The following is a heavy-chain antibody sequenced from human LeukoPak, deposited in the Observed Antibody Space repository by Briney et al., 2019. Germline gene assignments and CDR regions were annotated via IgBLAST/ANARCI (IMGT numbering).Heavy chain of an antibody. J-gene: IGHJ5*02. CDR3: ARDNIIVATITNWFDP. D-gene: IGHD5-12*01. V-gene: IGHV1-69*01. Sequence: SVKVSCKASGGTFSSYAISWVRQAPGQGLEWMGGIIPIFGTANYAQKFQGRVTITADESTSTAYMELSSLRSEDTAVYYCARDNIIVATITNWFDPWGQGTLVTVSS. CDR1: GGTFSSYA. CDR2: IIPIFGTA.